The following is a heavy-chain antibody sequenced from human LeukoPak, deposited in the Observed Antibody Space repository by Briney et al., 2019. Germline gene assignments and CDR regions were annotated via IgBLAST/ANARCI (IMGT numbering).Heavy chain of an antibody. V-gene: IGHV3-7*03. CDR3: ARDRDSSDY. J-gene: IGHJ4*02. D-gene: IGHD3-22*01. CDR1: GFTFSSYW. Sequence: GGSLRLSCAASGFTFSSYWMSWVRQAPGKGLEWVANMNQDGSEKYYVDSVRGRFTISRDNAKNSLYLQMNSLRAEDTAVYYCARDRDSSDYWGQGTLVTVSS. CDR2: MNQDGSEK.